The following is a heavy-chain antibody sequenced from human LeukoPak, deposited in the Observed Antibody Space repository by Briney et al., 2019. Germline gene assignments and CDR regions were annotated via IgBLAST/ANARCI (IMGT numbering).Heavy chain of an antibody. CDR2: IYTSGST. CDR1: GGSISSGSYY. Sequence: SETLSLTCTVSGGSISSGSYYWSWIRQPAGKGLEWIGRIYTSGSTNHNPSLKSRVTISVDKSKNQFSLKLSSVTAADTAVYYCARGLPWFDPWGQGTLVTVSS. V-gene: IGHV4-61*02. CDR3: ARGLPWFDP. J-gene: IGHJ5*02. D-gene: IGHD3-10*01.